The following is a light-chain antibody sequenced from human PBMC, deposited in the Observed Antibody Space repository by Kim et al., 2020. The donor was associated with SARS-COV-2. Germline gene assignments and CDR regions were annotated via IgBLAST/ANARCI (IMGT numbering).Light chain of an antibody. CDR3: HQRANWPVT. J-gene: IGKJ4*01. V-gene: IGKV3-11*01. CDR1: QSVSIY. CDR2: DAS. Sequence: EIVLTQSPATLSLSPGERATLSCRASQSVSIYLAWYQQKPGQAPRLLIHDASNRATGIPPRFRGSGSGTDFTLTISSLEPEDFALYYCHQRANWPVTLGGGTKLEI.